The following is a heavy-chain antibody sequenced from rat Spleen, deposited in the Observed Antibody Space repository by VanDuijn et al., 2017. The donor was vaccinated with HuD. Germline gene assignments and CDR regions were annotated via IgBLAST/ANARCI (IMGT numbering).Heavy chain of an antibody. CDR1: GYTFSNYW. J-gene: IGHJ3*01. D-gene: IGHD1-11*01. CDR3: AKDRDGGYAFAY. Sequence: EVQVVESGGSLVQPGGSLKLSCVASGYTFSNYWMDWVRQAPKKGLEWVASISHEGKNTYFGDSVKGRFAISRDDAKSTLYLQMNSLRSEDTATYYCAKDRDGGYAFAYWGQGTLVTVSS. CDR2: ISHEGKNT. V-gene: IGHV5-22*01.